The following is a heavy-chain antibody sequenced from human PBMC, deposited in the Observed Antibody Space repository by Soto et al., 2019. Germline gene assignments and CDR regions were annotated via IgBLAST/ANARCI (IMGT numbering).Heavy chain of an antibody. D-gene: IGHD6-13*01. V-gene: IGHV1-3*01. Sequence: ASVKVSCKASGYTFSIYAMHWVRQAPGQGLEWMGWIHPGNGNTRYSQKFEGRITITRDTSANIVYMELSSLRSEDTAVYYCARDEGSSWQLDYWAQGNLVTFSS. CDR2: IHPGNGNT. CDR1: GYTFSIYA. J-gene: IGHJ4*02. CDR3: ARDEGSSWQLDY.